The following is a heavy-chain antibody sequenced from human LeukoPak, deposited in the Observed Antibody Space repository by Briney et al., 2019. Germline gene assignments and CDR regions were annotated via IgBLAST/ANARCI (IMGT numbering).Heavy chain of an antibody. CDR3: AKGSSFAYYDSSGKESLDY. CDR2: ISYDGSNK. V-gene: IGHV3-30*18. CDR1: GFTFSSYG. Sequence: GGSLRLSCAASGFTFSSYGMHWVRQAPGKGLEWVAVISYDGSNKYYADSVKGRFTISRDNSKNTLYLQMNSLRAEDTAVYYCAKGSSFAYYDSSGKESLDYWGQGTLVTVSS. D-gene: IGHD3-22*01. J-gene: IGHJ4*02.